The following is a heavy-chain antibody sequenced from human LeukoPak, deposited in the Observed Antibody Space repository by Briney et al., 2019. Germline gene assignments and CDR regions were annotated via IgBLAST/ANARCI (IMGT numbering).Heavy chain of an antibody. J-gene: IGHJ3*02. Sequence: SETLSLTCTVSGGSISSYYWSWIRQPPGKGLEWIGYIYYSGSTNYNPSLKSRVTISVDTSKNQFSLKLSSVTAADTAVYYCAGHKDYYDSRDDAFDIWGQGTMVTVSS. CDR3: AGHKDYYDSRDDAFDI. CDR1: GGSISSYY. D-gene: IGHD3-22*01. CDR2: IYYSGST. V-gene: IGHV4-59*08.